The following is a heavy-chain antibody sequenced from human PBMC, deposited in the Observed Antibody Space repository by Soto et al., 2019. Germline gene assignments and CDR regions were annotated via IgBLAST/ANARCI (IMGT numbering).Heavy chain of an antibody. J-gene: IGHJ4*02. CDR1: GFTFDDYA. D-gene: IGHD5-18*01. Sequence: GGSLRLSCAASGFTFDDYAMHWVRQAPGKGLEWVSSISWNSGNIDYADSVKGRFTVSRDNANNFLYLHMSSLRPEYTALYFCAKDVSITASFFAHWGQETLVTVPS. CDR2: ISWNSGNI. CDR3: AKDVSITASFFAH. V-gene: IGHV3-9*01.